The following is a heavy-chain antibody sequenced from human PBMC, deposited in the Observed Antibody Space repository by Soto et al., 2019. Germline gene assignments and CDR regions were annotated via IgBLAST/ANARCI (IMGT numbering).Heavy chain of an antibody. J-gene: IGHJ6*02. CDR2: INPNSGGT. D-gene: IGHD1-26*01. CDR1: GCTFTGYY. V-gene: IGHV1-2*04. CDR3: ARSVGYYYYGMDV. Sequence: ASVKVSCKASGCTFTGYYMHWVRQAPGQGLEWMGWINPNSGGTNYAQKFQGWVTMTRDTSISTAYMELSRLRSDDTAVYYCARSVGYYYYGMDVWGQGTTVTVSS.